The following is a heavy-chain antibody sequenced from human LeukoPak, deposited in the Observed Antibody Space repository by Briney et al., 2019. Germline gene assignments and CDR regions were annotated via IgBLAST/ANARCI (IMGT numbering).Heavy chain of an antibody. Sequence: ASVKVSCKASGYTFTSYYIHWVRQAPGQGLEWMGIINPSGGSTGYARKFQGRVTMTRDTSTSTVYMELSSLRSEDTAMYYCASGLDSFDYWGQGTLVTVSS. J-gene: IGHJ4*02. CDR3: ASGLDSFDY. CDR2: INPSGGST. CDR1: GYTFTSYY. V-gene: IGHV1-46*01. D-gene: IGHD3-22*01.